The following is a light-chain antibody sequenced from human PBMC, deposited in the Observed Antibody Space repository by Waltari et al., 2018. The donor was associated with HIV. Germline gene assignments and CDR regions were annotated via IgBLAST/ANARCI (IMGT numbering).Light chain of an antibody. V-gene: IGLV3-19*01. CDR1: SLRSSY. J-gene: IGLJ2*01. Sequence: SSELTQDPAVSVALGQTVRITCQGDSLRSSYASWSQQTPGQAPVLVIYGKNNRPSGIPDLVAGSSSGNTASLTITGAQAEDEADYYCNSRDSSGNHLVFGGGTKLTVL. CDR3: NSRDSSGNHLV. CDR2: GKN.